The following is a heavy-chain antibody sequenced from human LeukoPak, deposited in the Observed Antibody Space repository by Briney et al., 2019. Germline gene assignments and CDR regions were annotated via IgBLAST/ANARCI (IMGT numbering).Heavy chain of an antibody. CDR2: ISISSSTI. Sequence: GGSLRLSCAAPGFTFSSYSMNWVRQAPGKGLEWVSYISISSSTIYYADSVKGRFTISRDNAKNSLYLQMYSLRAEDTAVYYCARDGSYYTNNWFAPWGQGTLVTVSS. D-gene: IGHD1-26*01. CDR3: ARDGSYYTNNWFAP. CDR1: GFTFSSYS. J-gene: IGHJ5*02. V-gene: IGHV3-48*04.